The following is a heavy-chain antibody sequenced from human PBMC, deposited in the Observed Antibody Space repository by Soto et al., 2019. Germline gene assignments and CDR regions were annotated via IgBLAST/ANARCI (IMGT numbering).Heavy chain of an antibody. V-gene: IGHV4-30-2*01. CDR1: GGSISSGGYS. CDR2: IYHSGST. CDR3: ASDYGSGSD. J-gene: IGHJ4*02. Sequence: QLQLQESGSGLVKPSQTLSLTCAVSGGSISSGGYSWSWIRQPPGKGLEWIGYIYHSGSTYYNPSRKSRGTISVYRSKTQFSLKMSSVTAAYTAVDYCASDYGSGSDWGRGTLVTVSS. D-gene: IGHD3-10*01.